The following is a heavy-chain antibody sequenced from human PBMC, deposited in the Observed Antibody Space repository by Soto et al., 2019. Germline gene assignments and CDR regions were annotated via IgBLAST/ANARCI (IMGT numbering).Heavy chain of an antibody. CDR1: SGSISSTIYS. Sequence: QLQLQESGPGLVKPSETLSLTCTVSSGSISSTIYSWDWIRQPPGKGLEWIGSIFYSGSTYYNPSLKSRVTISVDTSKNQFSLTLTSVTAADTAVYYCARQRRGVTCHWFVPWGQGTLVTVSS. J-gene: IGHJ5*02. CDR2: IFYSGST. V-gene: IGHV4-39*01. D-gene: IGHD2-8*01. CDR3: ARQRRGVTCHWFVP.